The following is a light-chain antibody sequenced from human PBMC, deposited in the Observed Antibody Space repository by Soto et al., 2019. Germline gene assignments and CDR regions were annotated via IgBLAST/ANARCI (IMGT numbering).Light chain of an antibody. CDR3: CSDAGSSTWV. CDR1: SSDVGSYNL. Sequence: QSALTQPASVAGSPGQLITISCTGTSSDVGSYNLVSWYQQHPGKAPKLMIYEVSKRPAGVSNRFSGSKSGNTASLTISGLQAEDEADYYCCSDAGSSTWVFGGGTKLTVL. J-gene: IGLJ2*01. CDR2: EVS. V-gene: IGLV2-23*02.